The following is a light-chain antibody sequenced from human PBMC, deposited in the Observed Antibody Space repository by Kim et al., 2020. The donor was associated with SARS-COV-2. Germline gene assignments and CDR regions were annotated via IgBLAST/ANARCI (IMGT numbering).Light chain of an antibody. CDR1: HSISRN. V-gene: IGKV1-39*01. J-gene: IGKJ2*01. Sequence: DIQMTQSPSSLSASVGDRVTITCRASHSISRNLNWYQQKPGKAPNLLIYAVSKSQSGVPSRFTGSGSGTDFTLTISSLHPEDFASYYCQQTYDPPYTFGQGTKLEI. CDR3: QQTYDPPYT. CDR2: AVS.